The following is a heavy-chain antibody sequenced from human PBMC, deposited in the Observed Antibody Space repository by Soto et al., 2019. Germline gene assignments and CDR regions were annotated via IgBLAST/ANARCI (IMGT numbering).Heavy chain of an antibody. J-gene: IGHJ4*02. CDR2: ISHDASGT. V-gene: IGHV3-30-3*01. Sequence: GGSLRLSCAASGLPFSGYAMHWVRQAPGKGLEWVAAISHDASGTFYADSVKGRFTISRDNSRNTLFLQMNSLRAEDTAVYYCARDYYKYYDSSGYYRSPAYWGQGTLVTVSS. CDR3: ARDYYKYYDSSGYYRSPAY. CDR1: GLPFSGYA. D-gene: IGHD3-22*01.